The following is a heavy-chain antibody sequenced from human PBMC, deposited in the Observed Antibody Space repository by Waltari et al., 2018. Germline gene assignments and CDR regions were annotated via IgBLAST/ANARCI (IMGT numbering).Heavy chain of an antibody. CDR2: IRGGGGST. V-gene: IGHV3-23*04. Sequence: EVQLVESGGGLVQPGGSLRLSCAASGFTFRNYAMSWVRQAPGKGLEWVSTIRGGGGSTYYADSVKGRFTISRDNSKNTLYLQMNSLRAEDTAVYYCAKDQRGYDRVVGVWGKGTTVTVSS. D-gene: IGHD5-12*01. CDR1: GFTFRNYA. J-gene: IGHJ6*04. CDR3: AKDQRGYDRVVGV.